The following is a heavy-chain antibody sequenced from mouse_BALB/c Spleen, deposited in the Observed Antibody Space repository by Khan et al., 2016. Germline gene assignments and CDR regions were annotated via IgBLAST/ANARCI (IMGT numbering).Heavy chain of an antibody. CDR1: GYTFTNYW. D-gene: IGHD1-2*01. CDR3: ARSLLRVRTDY. Sequence: QVQLQQSGAELVRPGTSVKISCKASGYTFTNYWLGWVKQRPGHGLEWIGDIYPGGEYINYNEKFKGKATLTADTSSSTAYMQLSSLTAEDSAVYFCARSLLRVRTDYWGQGTTLTVSS. CDR2: IYPGGEYI. J-gene: IGHJ2*01. V-gene: IGHV1-63*02.